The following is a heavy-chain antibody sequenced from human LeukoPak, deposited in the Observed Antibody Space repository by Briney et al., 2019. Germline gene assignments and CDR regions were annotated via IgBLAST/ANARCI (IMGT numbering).Heavy chain of an antibody. Sequence: SETLSLTCAVYGGSFSGYYWSWIRQPPGKGLEWIGEINHSGSTNYNPSLKSRVTMSVDTSKNQFSLKLSSVTAADTAVYYCARVALWFGELTHYFDYWGQGTLVTVSS. D-gene: IGHD3-10*01. J-gene: IGHJ4*02. CDR3: ARVALWFGELTHYFDY. CDR2: INHSGST. CDR1: GGSFSGYY. V-gene: IGHV4-34*01.